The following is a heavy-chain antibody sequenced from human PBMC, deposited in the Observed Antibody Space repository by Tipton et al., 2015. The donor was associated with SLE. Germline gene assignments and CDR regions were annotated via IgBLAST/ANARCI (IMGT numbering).Heavy chain of an antibody. V-gene: IGHV4-59*11. CDR1: GDSISSHY. Sequence: TLSLTCTVSGDSISSHYWSWIRQPPGKGLEWIGYIYYSGSTNYNPSLQSRASISVDRSKNQFSLKLTSVTAADTAVYYCARIRPGHGDPFDFWGQGTLVTVSS. CDR2: IYYSGST. J-gene: IGHJ4*02. D-gene: IGHD3-3*01. CDR3: ARIRPGHGDPFDF.